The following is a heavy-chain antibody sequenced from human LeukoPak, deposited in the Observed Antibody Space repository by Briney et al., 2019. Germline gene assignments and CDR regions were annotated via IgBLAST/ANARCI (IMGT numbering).Heavy chain of an antibody. V-gene: IGHV4-34*01. CDR2: INQGATT. Sequence: SETLSLTCAVYGGPFSGYYWTWIRQPPGKGLEWIGEINQGATTNYNPSLRSRVTILIDTSRNQFSLRLSSVTAADTAVYYCARGRLFSGYRGNVGHEDFDYWGQGSLVTVSS. CDR3: ARGRLFSGYRGNVGHEDFDY. J-gene: IGHJ4*02. D-gene: IGHD5-12*01. CDR1: GGPFSGYY.